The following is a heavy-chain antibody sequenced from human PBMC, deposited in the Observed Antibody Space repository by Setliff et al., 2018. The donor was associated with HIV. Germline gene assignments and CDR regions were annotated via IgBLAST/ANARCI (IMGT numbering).Heavy chain of an antibody. J-gene: IGHJ3*02. Sequence: PSETLSLTCTVSSGSISTYYWSWIRQPPGKGLEWIGYIHNIGSTYYNPSLKSRVTISVDTSKNHFSLKLSSVTAADTAVYYCARHYGGNLDAFDIWGLGTMVTVSS. D-gene: IGHD4-17*01. CDR3: ARHYGGNLDAFDI. V-gene: IGHV4-59*08. CDR1: SGSISTYY. CDR2: IHNIGST.